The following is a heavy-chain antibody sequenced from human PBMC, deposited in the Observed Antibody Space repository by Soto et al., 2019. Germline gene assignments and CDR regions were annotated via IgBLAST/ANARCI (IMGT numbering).Heavy chain of an antibody. CDR3: AIHTHDLLTAHPYYYATDV. D-gene: IGHD3-3*01. CDR1: RYTFTRDD. J-gene: IGHJ6*02. V-gene: IGHV1-8*01. Sequence: ASVKVSCKASRYTFTRDDLNWVRQATGQGLEWMGWMNPNSGNTGYAQKFQGRVTMTRNTSISTAYMELSSLRSEDTAVSYCAIHTHDLLTAHPYYYATDVWYPETTLAASS. CDR2: MNPNSGNT.